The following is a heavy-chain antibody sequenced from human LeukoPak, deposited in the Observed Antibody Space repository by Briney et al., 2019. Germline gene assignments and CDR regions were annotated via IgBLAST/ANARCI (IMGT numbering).Heavy chain of an antibody. CDR1: GFTFSSHW. CDR2: IREEGSEK. V-gene: IGHV3-7*01. J-gene: IGHJ4*02. CDR3: ATARIDH. D-gene: IGHD1-14*01. Sequence: RGSLRLSCAASGFTFSSHWMTWVRQAPGKGLEWVANIREEGSEKYYVDSVKGRFTISRDNAKNSLYLQMSSLRVEDTAVYYCATARIDHWGQGTLVTVSS.